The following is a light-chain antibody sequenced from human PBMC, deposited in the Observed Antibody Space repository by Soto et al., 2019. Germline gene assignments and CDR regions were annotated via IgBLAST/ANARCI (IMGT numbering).Light chain of an antibody. CDR1: SSDVGGYNY. CDR3: SSYTSSSTYV. Sequence: QSVLTQPASVSGSPGQSITISFTGTSSDVGGYNYVSWYQQHPGKAPKLMIYEVSNRPSGVSNRFSGSKSGNTASLTISGLQAEDEADYYCSSYTSSSTYVFGTGTKVTGL. CDR2: EVS. J-gene: IGLJ1*01. V-gene: IGLV2-14*01.